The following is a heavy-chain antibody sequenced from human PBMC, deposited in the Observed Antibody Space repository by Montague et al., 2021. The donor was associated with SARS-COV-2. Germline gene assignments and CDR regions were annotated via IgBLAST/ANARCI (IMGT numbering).Heavy chain of an antibody. V-gene: IGHV4-4*07. Sequence: ETLSLTCTVSGDSISSFYWNWIRQPAGKGLEWIGRIYASGGTNXNPSLKSRVTMSVDTSKNQFSLKLNSVTAADTAVYYCGRGVVAATPVVDYWGRGTLVTVSS. J-gene: IGHJ4*02. CDR1: GDSISSFY. D-gene: IGHD2-15*01. CDR2: IYASGGT. CDR3: GRGVVAATPVVDY.